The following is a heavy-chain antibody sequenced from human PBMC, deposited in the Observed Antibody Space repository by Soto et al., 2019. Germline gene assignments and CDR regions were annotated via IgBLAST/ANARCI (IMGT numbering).Heavy chain of an antibody. D-gene: IGHD3-22*01. CDR1: GHIFSNYW. CDR2: IYPGDSDT. Sequence: PGESLKISCKGSGHIFSNYWIGWVRQMPGKGLEWMGIIYPGDSDTRYSPSFQGQVTITVDKSINTAYLQWSRLKASDTAIYYCARQRLWGTSGYYYFENWGQGNLVTVSS. CDR3: ARQRLWGTSGYYYFEN. J-gene: IGHJ4*02. V-gene: IGHV5-51*01.